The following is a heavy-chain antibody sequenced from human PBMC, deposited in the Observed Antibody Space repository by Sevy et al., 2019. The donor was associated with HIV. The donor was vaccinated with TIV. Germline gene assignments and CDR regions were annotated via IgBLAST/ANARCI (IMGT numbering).Heavy chain of an antibody. Sequence: ASVKVSCKASGYTFTGYYMHWVQQAPGQGLEWMGWINPNSGGTNYAQKFQGRVTMTRDTSISTAYMELGRLRSDDTAVYYCARVPGYCSSTSCFDDEYFQHWGQGTLVTVSS. CDR1: GYTFTGYY. J-gene: IGHJ1*01. CDR3: ARVPGYCSSTSCFDDEYFQH. CDR2: INPNSGGT. V-gene: IGHV1-2*02. D-gene: IGHD2-2*01.